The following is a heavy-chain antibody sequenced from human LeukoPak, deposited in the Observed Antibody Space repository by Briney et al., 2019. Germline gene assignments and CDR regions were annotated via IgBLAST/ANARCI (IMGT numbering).Heavy chain of an antibody. CDR1: GGPVSNYY. CDR3: ARDLSSSRYNWFDP. V-gene: IGHV4-59*02. CDR2: IHYTGST. Sequence: PSETLSLTCTVSGGPVSNYYWSWIRQPPGKGLEWIGYIHYTGSTNYNPSLESRVTISVDASKNQFSLKLSSVTAADTAVYYCARDLSSSRYNWFDPWGQGTLVTVSS. D-gene: IGHD6-13*01. J-gene: IGHJ5*02.